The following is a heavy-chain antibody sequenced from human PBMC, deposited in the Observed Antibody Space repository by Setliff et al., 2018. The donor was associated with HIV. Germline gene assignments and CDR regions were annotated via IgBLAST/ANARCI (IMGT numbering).Heavy chain of an antibody. V-gene: IGHV4-61*02. Sequence: SETLSLTCTVSGGSISSGSHFWGWIRQPAGKGLEWIGRIYTSGPRYNPSLENRVTISVDTSKSQFFLMLSSVTAADTAVYYCARSQPDTIFGVVVFDCWCQGKMVTVSS. CDR1: GGSISSGSHF. D-gene: IGHD3-3*01. CDR2: IYTSGP. CDR3: ARSQPDTIFGVVVFDC. J-gene: IGHJ4*02.